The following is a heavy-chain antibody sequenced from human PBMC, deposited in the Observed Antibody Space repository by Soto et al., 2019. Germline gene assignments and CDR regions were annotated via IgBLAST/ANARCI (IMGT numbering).Heavy chain of an antibody. CDR2: IKSKTDGGTT. V-gene: IGHV3-15*07. Sequence: GGSLRLSCAASGFTFSNAWMNWVRQAPGKGLEWVGRIKSKTDGGTTDYAAPVKGRFTISRDDSKNTLYLQMNSLKTEDTAVYYCTTEYYYGSGSMVEDAFDIWGQGTMVTVSS. CDR3: TTEYYYGSGSMVEDAFDI. J-gene: IGHJ3*02. D-gene: IGHD3-10*01. CDR1: GFTFSNAW.